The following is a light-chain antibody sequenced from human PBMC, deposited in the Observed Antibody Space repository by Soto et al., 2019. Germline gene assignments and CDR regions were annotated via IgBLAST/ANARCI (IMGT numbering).Light chain of an antibody. CDR1: QGINDY. V-gene: IGKV1-33*01. Sequence: DSQLTQSPSSLSASVGDRVTITCPASQGINDYLDWSQQKPGKAPNLLIYDASSLETGVPSRFSGSGSGTHFTLTISSLQPEDIGTYYCQQYDNLPSTFGQGTRLEIK. CDR3: QQYDNLPST. J-gene: IGKJ5*01. CDR2: DAS.